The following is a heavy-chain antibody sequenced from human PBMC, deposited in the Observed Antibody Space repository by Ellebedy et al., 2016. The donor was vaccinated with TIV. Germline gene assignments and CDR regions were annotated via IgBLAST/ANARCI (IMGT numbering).Heavy chain of an antibody. CDR1: GYTFTSYG. V-gene: IGHV1-18*01. CDR3: ARVRIVVVPAALDY. Sequence: ASVKVSXKASGYTFTSYGISWVRQAPGQGLEWMGWISAYNGNTNYAQKLQGRVTMTTDTSTSTAYMELRSLRSDDTAVYYCARVRIVVVPAALDYWGQGTLVTVSS. D-gene: IGHD2-2*01. CDR2: ISAYNGNT. J-gene: IGHJ4*02.